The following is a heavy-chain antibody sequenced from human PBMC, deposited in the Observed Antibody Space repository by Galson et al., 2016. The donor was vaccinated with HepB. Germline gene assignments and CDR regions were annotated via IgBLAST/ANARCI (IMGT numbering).Heavy chain of an antibody. CDR3: AADLMSTGSSFYVFDI. J-gene: IGHJ3*02. CDR2: IVGSGNT. D-gene: IGHD2-15*01. CDR1: GFNFRTSA. V-gene: IGHV1-58*01. Sequence: SVKVSCKASGFNFRTSAVQWVRQARGQRPEWIGWIVGSGNTNYAQKFQARVTISREMSTSTAYMELRSLRSDDTAIYYCAADLMSTGSSFYVFDIWGQGTMVTVSS.